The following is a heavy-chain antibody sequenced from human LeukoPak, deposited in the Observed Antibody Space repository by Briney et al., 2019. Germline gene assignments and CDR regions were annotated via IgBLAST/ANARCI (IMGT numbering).Heavy chain of an antibody. CDR2: IYYSGST. CDR3: AREAAVRIGYWFDP. D-gene: IGHD6-13*01. Sequence: TSEALSLTCTVSGGSISSGGHYWSWIRQHPGKGLEWIGYIYYSGSTYYNPSLKSRVTISVDTSKNQFSLKLSSVTAADTAVYYCAREAAVRIGYWFDPWGQGTLVTVSS. CDR1: GGSISSGGHY. J-gene: IGHJ5*02. V-gene: IGHV4-31*03.